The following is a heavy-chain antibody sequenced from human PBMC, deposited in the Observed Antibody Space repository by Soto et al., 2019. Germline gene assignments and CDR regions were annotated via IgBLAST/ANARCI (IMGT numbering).Heavy chain of an antibody. CDR1: GFTFSSYG. CDR3: AKGLRYCGGDCYPDY. CDR2: ISYDGSNK. Sequence: QVQLVESGGGVVQPGRSLRLSCAASGFTFSSYGMHWVRQAPGKGLEWVAVISYDGSNKYYADSVKGRFTISRDNSKNTLYLQMNSLRAEDTAVYYCAKGLRYCGGDCYPDYWGQGTLVTVSS. J-gene: IGHJ4*02. D-gene: IGHD2-21*02. V-gene: IGHV3-30*18.